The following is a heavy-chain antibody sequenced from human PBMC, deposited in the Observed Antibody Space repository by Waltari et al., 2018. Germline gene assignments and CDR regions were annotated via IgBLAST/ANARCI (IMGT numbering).Heavy chain of an antibody. J-gene: IGHJ4*02. CDR1: GFTFYAPG. Sequence: VHLVESGGGLVQPGGSLRLPCAVSGFTFYAPGLHWVRQVPGKGLEWVSGISWNSGGIDYADSVKGRFTISRDNAKNFLYLQMNDLRAEDTALYYCAKAQSGSYFNSFDFWGQGTLVTVSS. CDR2: ISWNSGGI. V-gene: IGHV3-9*01. CDR3: AKAQSGSYFNSFDF. D-gene: IGHD3-10*01.